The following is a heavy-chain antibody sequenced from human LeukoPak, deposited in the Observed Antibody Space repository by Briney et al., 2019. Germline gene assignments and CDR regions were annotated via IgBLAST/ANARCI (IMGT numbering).Heavy chain of an antibody. CDR1: GFTFSSYE. Sequence: PGGSLRLSCAASGFTFSSYEMNWVRQAPGKRLEWVSYISSSGSTIYYADSVKGRFTISRDNAKNSLYLQMNSLRAEDTAVYYCARRTRIAVAGRVDYYYYYGMDVWGQGTTVTVSS. J-gene: IGHJ6*02. CDR2: ISSSGSTI. D-gene: IGHD6-19*01. V-gene: IGHV3-48*03. CDR3: ARRTRIAVAGRVDYYYYYGMDV.